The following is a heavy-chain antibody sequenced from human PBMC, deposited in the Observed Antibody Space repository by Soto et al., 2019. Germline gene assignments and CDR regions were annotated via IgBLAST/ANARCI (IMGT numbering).Heavy chain of an antibody. V-gene: IGHV1-18*04. D-gene: IGHD3-3*01. CDR3: ARDLGDYDFWSGFC. Sequence: ASVKVSCKASGYTFTSYGISWVRQAPGQGLEWMGWISAYNGNTNYAQKLQGRVTMTTDTSTSTAYMELRSLRSDDTAVYYCARDLGDYDFWSGFCWGQGTLVTVSS. CDR2: ISAYNGNT. J-gene: IGHJ4*02. CDR1: GYTFTSYG.